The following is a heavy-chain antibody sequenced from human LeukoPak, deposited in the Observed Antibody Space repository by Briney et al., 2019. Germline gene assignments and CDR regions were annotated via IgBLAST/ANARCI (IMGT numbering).Heavy chain of an antibody. J-gene: IGHJ3*02. CDR2: IYYSGST. Sequence: SETLSLTCTVSGGSISSYYWSWIRQPPGKGLEWIGYIYYSGSTNYNPSLKSRVTISVDTSKNQFSLKLSSVTAADTAVYYCARHGITMVRGVTKNDAFDIWGQGTMFTVSS. CDR3: ARHGITMVRGVTKNDAFDI. CDR1: GGSISSYY. D-gene: IGHD3-10*01. V-gene: IGHV4-59*08.